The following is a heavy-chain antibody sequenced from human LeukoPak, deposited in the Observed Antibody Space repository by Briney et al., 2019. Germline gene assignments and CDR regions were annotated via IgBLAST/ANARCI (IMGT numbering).Heavy chain of an antibody. CDR3: ARDEVVWASSIHNWFDP. V-gene: IGHV6-1*01. J-gene: IGHJ5*02. Sequence: SQTLSLTCAISGDSVSSNSAAWNWIRQSPSRGLEWLGRTYYRSKWYNDYAVSVKSRITINPDTSKNQFSLQLNSVTPEDTAVYYCARDEVVWASSIHNWFDPWGQGTLVTVSS. D-gene: IGHD6-13*01. CDR1: GDSVSSNSAA. CDR2: TYYRSKWYN.